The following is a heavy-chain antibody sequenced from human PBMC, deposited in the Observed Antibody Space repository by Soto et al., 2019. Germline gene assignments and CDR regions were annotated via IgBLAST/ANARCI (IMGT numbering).Heavy chain of an antibody. CDR1: GGSISSGDYY. CDR3: ARERSSWSYYYYYYGMDV. D-gene: IGHD6-13*01. Sequence: SDTLSLTCTVSGGSISSGDYYWSWIRQPPGKGLEWIGYIYYSGSTYYNPSLKSRVTISVDTSKNQFSLKLSSVTAADTAVYYCARERSSWSYYYYYYGMDVWGQGTTVTVSS. J-gene: IGHJ6*02. V-gene: IGHV4-30-4*02. CDR2: IYYSGST.